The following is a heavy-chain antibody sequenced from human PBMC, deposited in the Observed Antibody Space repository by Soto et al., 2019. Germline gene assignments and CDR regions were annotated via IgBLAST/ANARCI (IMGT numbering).Heavy chain of an antibody. CDR1: RFTFSNYA. Sequence: GGSLRLSCAASRFTFSNYAMSWVRQAPGKGLEWVSAISGSGGNTYYADSVKGRFTISRDNSQNTLYLQINSLRAEDTAVYYCAKDQGYSATGWFDPWGQGALVTVSS. CDR2: ISGSGGNT. V-gene: IGHV3-23*01. D-gene: IGHD3-22*01. J-gene: IGHJ5*02. CDR3: AKDQGYSATGWFDP.